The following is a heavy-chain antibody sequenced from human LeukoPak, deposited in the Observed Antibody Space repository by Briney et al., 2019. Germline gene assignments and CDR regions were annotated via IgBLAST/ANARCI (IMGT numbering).Heavy chain of an antibody. CDR1: GFTFSSYW. J-gene: IGHJ3*02. V-gene: IGHV3-7*05. D-gene: IGHD7-27*01. Sequence: GGSLRLSCAASGFTFSSYWMSWVRQAPGKGLEWVANIKQDGSEKYYVDSVKGRFIISRDNAKNSLYLQMNSLRAEDTAVYHCVRDCWGTPHGVDGFDIWGQGTMVTVSS. CDR2: IKQDGSEK. CDR3: VRDCWGTPHGVDGFDI.